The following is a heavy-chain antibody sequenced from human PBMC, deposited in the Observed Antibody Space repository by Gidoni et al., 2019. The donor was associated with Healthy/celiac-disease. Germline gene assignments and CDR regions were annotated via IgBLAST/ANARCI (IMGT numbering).Heavy chain of an antibody. J-gene: IGHJ5*02. CDR3: ARGPGYCSSTSCFINWFDP. V-gene: IGHV4-34*01. CDR1: GGSFSGYY. D-gene: IGHD2-2*01. CDR2: INHSGRT. Sequence: QVQLQQWGAGLLKPSETLSLTCAVYGGSFSGYYWSWIRQPPGKGLEWIGEINHSGRTNYNPSLKSRVTISVDTSKNQFSLKLSSVTAADTAVYYCARGPGYCSSTSCFINWFDPWGQGTLVTVSS.